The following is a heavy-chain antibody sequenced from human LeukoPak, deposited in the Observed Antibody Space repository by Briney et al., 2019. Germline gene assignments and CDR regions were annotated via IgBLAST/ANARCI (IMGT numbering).Heavy chain of an antibody. Sequence: GGSLRLSCVASGFTFSSYSMNWVRQAPGKGLEWVSSISTSSSYIYYADSVKGRFTISRDDAKNSLYLQMDSLRAEDTAVYYCAREGAYFHDSSGYFGDYWGQGILVTVSS. V-gene: IGHV3-21*01. D-gene: IGHD3-22*01. CDR2: ISTSSSYI. J-gene: IGHJ4*02. CDR1: GFTFSSYS. CDR3: AREGAYFHDSSGYFGDY.